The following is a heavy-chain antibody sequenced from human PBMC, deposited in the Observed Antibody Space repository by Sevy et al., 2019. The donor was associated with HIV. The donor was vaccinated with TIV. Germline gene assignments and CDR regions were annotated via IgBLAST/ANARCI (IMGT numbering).Heavy chain of an antibody. J-gene: IGHJ4*02. Sequence: LSLTCAASGFTFSKYSMSWVRQPPGKGLEWVSTLSFGSGEINHADSVKGRFTISRDNSKNSLYLQMNNLRAEDTAVYYCAREGCTKPHDYWGQGTLVTVSS. D-gene: IGHD2-8*01. V-gene: IGHV3-23*01. CDR1: GFTFSKYS. CDR3: AREGCTKPHDY. CDR2: LSFGSGEI.